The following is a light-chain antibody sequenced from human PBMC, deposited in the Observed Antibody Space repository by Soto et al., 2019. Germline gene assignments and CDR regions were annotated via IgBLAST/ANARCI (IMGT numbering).Light chain of an antibody. J-gene: IGKJ2*01. Sequence: EIVMTQSPATLSVSPGASATLFCRASESVSSDLAWYRQKPGQAPRLLIYYASIRATGIPARFSGSGSGTEFTLTIHSLQSEDVAVYFCQQYYMWPPVFGQGTKLQI. CDR1: ESVSSD. CDR2: YAS. CDR3: QQYYMWPPV. V-gene: IGKV3-15*01.